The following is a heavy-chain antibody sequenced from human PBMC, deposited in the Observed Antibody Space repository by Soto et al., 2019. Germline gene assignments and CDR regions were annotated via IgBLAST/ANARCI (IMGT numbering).Heavy chain of an antibody. D-gene: IGHD3-3*01. CDR2: MNPNSGNT. V-gene: IGHV1-8*01. CDR1: GYTSTSYD. J-gene: IGHJ4*02. Sequence: ASVKVSCKASGYTSTSYDINWVRQATGQGLEWMGWMNPNSGNTGYAQKFQGRVTMTRNTSISTAYMELSSLRSEDTAVYYCARGEANYDFWSGYYLDYWGQGALVTVSS. CDR3: ARGEANYDFWSGYYLDY.